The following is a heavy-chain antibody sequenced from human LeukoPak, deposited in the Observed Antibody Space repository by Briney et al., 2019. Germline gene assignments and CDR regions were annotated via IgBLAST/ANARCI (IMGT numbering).Heavy chain of an antibody. CDR2: IKSKTDGGTT. Sequence: GGSLRLSCAASGFTFSNTWMSWVRQAPGKGLEWVGRIKSKTDGGTTDYAAPVKGRFTISRDDSKNTLYLQMNSLRAEDTAVYYCAKDAIVVVTAGFDCWGQGTLVTVSS. V-gene: IGHV3-15*01. D-gene: IGHD2-21*02. J-gene: IGHJ4*02. CDR3: AKDAIVVVTAGFDC. CDR1: GFTFSNTW.